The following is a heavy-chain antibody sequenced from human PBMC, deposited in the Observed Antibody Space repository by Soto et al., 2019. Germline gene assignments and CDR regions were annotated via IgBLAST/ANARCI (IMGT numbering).Heavy chain of an antibody. Sequence: QVQLVQSGAEVKKPGASVKVSCKASGYTFTGYYMHWVRQAPGQGLEWMGWINPNSGGTNYAQKFQGRVTMTRETAISTAYMELSRLRSDDTAVYYCAREGGDIVVVTAWGWFDPWGQGTLVTVSS. J-gene: IGHJ5*02. D-gene: IGHD2-21*02. CDR3: AREGGDIVVVTAWGWFDP. V-gene: IGHV1-2*02. CDR2: INPNSGGT. CDR1: GYTFTGYY.